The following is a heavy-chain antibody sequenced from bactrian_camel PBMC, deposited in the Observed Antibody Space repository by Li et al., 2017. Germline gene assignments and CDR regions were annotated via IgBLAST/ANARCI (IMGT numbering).Heavy chain of an antibody. CDR2: INSSGGRT. D-gene: IGHD3*01. V-gene: IGHV3S40*01. Sequence: VQLVESGGGSVQAGGSLRLSCGYNHRGNCMGWFRQAPGKEREGVAAINSSGGRTYYRDSVKGRFTIYKDDVKNTVYLQMTDLQPEDTGTYTCAAVGIIGHSCGYDFGMDYWGKGTQVTVS. CDR1: YNHRGNC. J-gene: IGHJ7*01.